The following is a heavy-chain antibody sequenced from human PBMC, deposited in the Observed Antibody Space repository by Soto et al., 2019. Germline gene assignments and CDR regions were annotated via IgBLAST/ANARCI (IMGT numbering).Heavy chain of an antibody. Sequence: GASVKVSCKASGYTFTSYDINWVRQATGQGLEWMGWMNPNSGNTGYAQKFQGRVTMARNTSISTAYMELSSLRSEDTAVYYCARGEDIVLVPAVDYYYYYGMDVWGQGTTVTVSS. CDR1: GYTFTSYD. D-gene: IGHD2-2*01. CDR2: MNPNSGNT. J-gene: IGHJ6*02. CDR3: ARGEDIVLVPAVDYYYYYGMDV. V-gene: IGHV1-8*01.